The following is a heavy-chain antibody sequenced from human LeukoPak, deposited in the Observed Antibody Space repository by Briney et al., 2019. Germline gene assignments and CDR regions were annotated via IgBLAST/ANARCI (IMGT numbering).Heavy chain of an antibody. CDR1: GYTFTGYY. CDR2: INPHSSGT. CDR3: AREYYDSSGYYIFDY. V-gene: IGHV1-2*02. D-gene: IGHD3-22*01. J-gene: IGHJ4*02. Sequence: ASVKVSCKASGYTFTGYYMHWVRQAPGQGLEWMGWINPHSSGTNYAQKFQGRVTMTRDTSISTAYMELSRLRSDDTAVYYCAREYYDSSGYYIFDYWGQGTLVTVSS.